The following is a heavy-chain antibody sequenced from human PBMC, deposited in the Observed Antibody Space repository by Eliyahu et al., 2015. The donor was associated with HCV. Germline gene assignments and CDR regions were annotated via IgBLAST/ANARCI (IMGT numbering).Heavy chain of an antibody. Sequence: EVQLVESGGGLIQPGGSLRLSCAASGFTVSSNYMSWVRQAPGKGLEWVSVIFRGGRTYYADSVKGRFTISRDNSKNTLYLQMNSLRAEDTAVYYCARDPWGDKDYSNPVADWGQGTTVTVSS. V-gene: IGHV3-53*01. CDR3: ARDPWGDKDYSNPVAD. D-gene: IGHD4-11*01. CDR2: IFRGGRT. J-gene: IGHJ6*02. CDR1: GFTVSSNY.